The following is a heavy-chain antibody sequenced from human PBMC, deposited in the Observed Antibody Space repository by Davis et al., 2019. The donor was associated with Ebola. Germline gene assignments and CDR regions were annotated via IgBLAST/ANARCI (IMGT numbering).Heavy chain of an antibody. CDR2: LYSGGNT. CDR1: GFNVNTDY. Sequence: GGSLRLSCAASGFNVNTDYMTWVRQAPGKGLEWVAVLYSGGNTYYADSVKGRFTTFRDNPKNTLYLQMNSLRADDTAVYYCAKQRGVGAIDYDYWGRGTVVTVSS. D-gene: IGHD1-26*01. J-gene: IGHJ4*02. V-gene: IGHV3-66*04. CDR3: AKQRGVGAIDYDY.